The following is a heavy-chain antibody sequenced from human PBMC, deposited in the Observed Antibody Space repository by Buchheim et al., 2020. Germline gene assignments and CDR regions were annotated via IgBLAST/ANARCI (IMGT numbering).Heavy chain of an antibody. CDR2: INPSGGST. J-gene: IGHJ4*02. CDR1: GYTFSSYY. Sequence: QVQLAQSGPEVKKPGASVKVSCKATGYTFSSYYMHWVRQAPGQGLEWMGIINPSGGSTSYAQKFQGRSTMTTDTSTSTAYMELSSLRSEDTAVYYCARVASSGWSDYWGQGTL. CDR3: ARVASSGWSDY. V-gene: IGHV1-46*01. D-gene: IGHD6-19*01.